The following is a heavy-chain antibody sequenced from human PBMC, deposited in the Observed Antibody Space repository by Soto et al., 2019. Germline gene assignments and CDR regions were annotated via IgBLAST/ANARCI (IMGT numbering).Heavy chain of an antibody. CDR3: ARAPPSIAYCGGACLGSYYFDY. CDR1: GGSFISYA. CDR2: IIPIFGTA. J-gene: IGHJ4*02. V-gene: IGHV1-69*13. D-gene: IGHD2-21*02. Sequence: GXPVKVSSKASGGSFISYAIIWVRQAPGQGLEWMGGIIPIFGTANYAQKFQGRVTITADESTSTAYMELSSLRSEDTAVYYCARAPPSIAYCGGACLGSYYFDYWGPGTLVTVSS.